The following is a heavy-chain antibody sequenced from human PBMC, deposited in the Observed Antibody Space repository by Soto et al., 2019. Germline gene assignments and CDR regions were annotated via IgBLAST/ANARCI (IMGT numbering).Heavy chain of an antibody. Sequence: EVQLLESGGGLVQPGGSLRLSCAASGFTFSSYAMSWVRQAPGKGLEWVSAISGSGGSTYYADSVKGRFTISRDNSKNTLYLQMNSLRAEDTVVYYCAKDLGWYDILTGWGDWGQGTLVTVSS. CDR2: ISGSGGST. CDR3: AKDLGWYDILTGWGD. D-gene: IGHD3-9*01. V-gene: IGHV3-23*01. CDR1: GFTFSSYA. J-gene: IGHJ4*02.